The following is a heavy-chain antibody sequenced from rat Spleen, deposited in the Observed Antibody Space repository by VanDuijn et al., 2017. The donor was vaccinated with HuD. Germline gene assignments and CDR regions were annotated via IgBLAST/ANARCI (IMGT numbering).Heavy chain of an antibody. CDR2: ISNTDDT. D-gene: IGHD1-2*01. CDR3: ARGKIYYYSTSPYEDYFDY. V-gene: IGHV5-31*01. J-gene: IGHJ2*01. Sequence: EVQLVESGGALVQPGRSLKLSCVASGITFNNYWMTWIRQAPGKGLEWVASISNTDDTYYPDSVRGRFTISRDNAKSSLFLQMDSLRSEDTATYYCARGKIYYYSTSPYEDYFDYWGQGVMVTVSS. CDR1: GITFNNYW.